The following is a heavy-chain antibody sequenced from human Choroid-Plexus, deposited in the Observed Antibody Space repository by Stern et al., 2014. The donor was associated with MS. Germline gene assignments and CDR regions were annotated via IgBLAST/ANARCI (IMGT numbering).Heavy chain of an antibody. CDR1: GFTFGSCA. Sequence: MQLVESGGGVVQPGRPLRLSCVASGFTFGSCAMHWVRQAPGKGLEWVAGVSYDGSNKYYADSVTGRFTISRDNSQNTLYMQMSSLRPEDTAVYYCAEDRQYLTCFFDDGGQGSLVTVSS. J-gene: IGHJ4*02. D-gene: IGHD2/OR15-2a*01. V-gene: IGHV3-30*18. CDR3: AEDRQYLTCFFDD. CDR2: VSYDGSNK.